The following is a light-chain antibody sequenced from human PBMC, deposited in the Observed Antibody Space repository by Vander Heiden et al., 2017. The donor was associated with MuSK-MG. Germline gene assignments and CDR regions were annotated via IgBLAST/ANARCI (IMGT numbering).Light chain of an antibody. V-gene: IGKV1-33*01. Sequence: DIPVAHSPSSISAATGDRVTITCQASQAIANFLKWYQQKPGKAPTLLIYYASNFETGVPLKFTGSGSGTNFTFPISSLQPEDIAAYYCQQYYDLPPFTFGQGTLLEI. J-gene: IGKJ2*01. CDR1: QAIANF. CDR3: QQYYDLPPFT. CDR2: YAS.